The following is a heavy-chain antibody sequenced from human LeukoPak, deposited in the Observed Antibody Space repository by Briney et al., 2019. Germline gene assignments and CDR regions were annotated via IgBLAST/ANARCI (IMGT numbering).Heavy chain of an antibody. J-gene: IGHJ4*02. CDR1: GGSITGYY. D-gene: IGHD3-9*01. V-gene: IGHV4-34*01. CDR3: ARGNILTGYCFDF. CDR2: IHYTGAT. Sequence: SETLSLTCAVYGGSITGYYWSWLRQTPGRGLEWVGEIHYTGATSYNPSLKSRATISTDTSKNQFSPRLSSVTAADTAVYYCARGNILTGYCFDFWGQGALVTVSS.